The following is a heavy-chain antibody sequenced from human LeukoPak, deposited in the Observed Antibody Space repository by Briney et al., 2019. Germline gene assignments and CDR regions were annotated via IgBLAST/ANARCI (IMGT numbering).Heavy chain of an antibody. CDR1: GFTFSTYW. Sequence: GGSLRLSCAASGFTFSTYWMSWVRQAPGKGLEWVASINQDGSQKRYVDSVQGRFTISRDNTKNSLFLQMNSLRAEDTAVYYCARLKDDVTKLDYWGQGTLVTVSS. J-gene: IGHJ4*02. D-gene: IGHD2-8*01. V-gene: IGHV3-7*01. CDR2: INQDGSQK. CDR3: ARLKDDVTKLDY.